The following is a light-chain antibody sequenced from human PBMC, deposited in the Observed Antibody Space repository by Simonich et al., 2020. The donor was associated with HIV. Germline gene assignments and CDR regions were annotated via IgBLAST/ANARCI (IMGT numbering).Light chain of an antibody. CDR3: QQYYTTPFT. CDR1: QSVLYSSNNNNY. V-gene: IGKV4-1*01. J-gene: IGKJ3*01. CDR2: WAS. Sequence: DIVMTQSPDSLAVSLGERATINCKSSQSVLYSSNNNNYLAWYQQKPGQPPKLLIYWASTRESGVPDRCRGSGSGTDFTLTISSLQAEDVALYYCQQYYTTPFTFGPGTKVDIK.